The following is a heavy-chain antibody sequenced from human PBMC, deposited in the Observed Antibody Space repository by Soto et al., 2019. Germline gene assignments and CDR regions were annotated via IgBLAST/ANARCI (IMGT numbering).Heavy chain of an antibody. Sequence: EVQLVQSGAEVKKPGESLRISCKGSGYSFNSYWISWVRQMPGKGLEWMGGIDPSDSNTNYSPSFQGHVTISAGKSISTAYLQWSSLKASDTAVYYCASRKVNGFDPWGQGTLVTVSS. CDR2: IDPSDSNT. CDR3: ASRKVNGFDP. J-gene: IGHJ5*02. CDR1: GYSFNSYW. V-gene: IGHV5-10-1*01.